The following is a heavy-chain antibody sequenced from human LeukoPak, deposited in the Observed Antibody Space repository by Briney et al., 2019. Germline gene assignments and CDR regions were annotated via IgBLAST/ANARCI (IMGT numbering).Heavy chain of an antibody. CDR1: GYTFTGYY. CDR3: AREPNWGAWYFDL. V-gene: IGHV1-2*04. CDR2: INPNSGGT. D-gene: IGHD7-27*01. J-gene: IGHJ2*01. Sequence: ASVKVSCKASGYTFTGYYMHWVRQAPGQGLEWMGWINPNSGGTNYAQKFQGWVTMTRDTSISTAYMELSRLRSDDTAVYYCAREPNWGAWYFDLWGRGTLVTVSS.